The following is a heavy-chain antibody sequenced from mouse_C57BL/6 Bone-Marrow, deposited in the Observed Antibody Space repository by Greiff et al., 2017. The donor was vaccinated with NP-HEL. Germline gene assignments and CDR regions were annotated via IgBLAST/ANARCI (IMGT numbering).Heavy chain of an antibody. V-gene: IGHV5-4*01. J-gene: IGHJ1*03. CDR3: ARDGPVWYFDV. Sequence: EVHLVESGGGLVKPGGSLKLSCAASGFTFSSYAMSWVRQTPEKRLEWVATISDGGSYTYYPDNVKGRFTISRDNAKNNLYLQMSHLKSEDTAMYYCARDGPVWYFDVWGTGTTVTVSS. CDR2: ISDGGSYT. CDR1: GFTFSSYA.